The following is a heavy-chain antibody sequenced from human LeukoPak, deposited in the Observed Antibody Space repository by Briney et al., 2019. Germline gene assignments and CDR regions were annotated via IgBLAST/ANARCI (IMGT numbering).Heavy chain of an antibody. CDR2: ISGSGGST. V-gene: IGHV3-23*01. J-gene: IGHJ4*02. D-gene: IGHD5-18*01. Sequence: PGGSLRPSCAASGFTFSNYAMSWARQAPGKGLEWVSAISGSGGSTYYADSVKGRFTISRDNSKNTLYLQMNSLRAEDTAVYYCTKGTIWLPFDYWGQGTLVTVSS. CDR3: TKGTIWLPFDY. CDR1: GFTFSNYA.